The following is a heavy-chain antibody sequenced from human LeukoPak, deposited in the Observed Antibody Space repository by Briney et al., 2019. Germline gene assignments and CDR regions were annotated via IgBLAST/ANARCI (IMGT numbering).Heavy chain of an antibody. CDR3: ARDKGYCSSTSCYGLDY. CDR2: IHYSGST. V-gene: IGHV4-61*01. Sequence: PLETPSLTCTVSGGSVSSGSYYWSWIRQPPGKGLEWIGYIHYSGSTNYNPSLESRVTISVDTSKNQFSLKLNSVTAADTAVYYCARDKGYCSSTSCYGLDYWGQGTLDTVSS. CDR1: GGSVSSGSYY. J-gene: IGHJ4*02. D-gene: IGHD2-2*01.